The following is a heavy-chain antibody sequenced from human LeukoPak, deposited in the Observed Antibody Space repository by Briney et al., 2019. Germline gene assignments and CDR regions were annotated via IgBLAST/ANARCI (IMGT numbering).Heavy chain of an antibody. Sequence: GASVKVSCKVSGYTLTELSMHWVRQAPGKGLEWMGGFDPEDGETIYAQKFQGRVTMTEDTSTDTAYMELSSLRSDDTAVYYCAWTGYSYGYVPLDYWGQGTLVTVSS. CDR2: FDPEDGET. J-gene: IGHJ4*02. CDR3: AWTGYSYGYVPLDY. D-gene: IGHD5-18*01. V-gene: IGHV1-24*01. CDR1: GYTLTELS.